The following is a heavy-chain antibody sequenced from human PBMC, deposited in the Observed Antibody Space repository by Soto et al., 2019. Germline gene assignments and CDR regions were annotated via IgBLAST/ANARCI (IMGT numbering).Heavy chain of an antibody. D-gene: IGHD3-3*01. CDR2: IKHSGST. CDR3: ARGGLRFLAGVS. CDR1: GGSFSGYY. V-gene: IGHV4-34*01. Sequence: QVQLQQWGAGLLKPSETLSLTCDVYGGSFSGYYWSWIRQPPGKGLEWIGEIKHSGSTNYNPALTSRVTISVDTSENQVSLELSFVTAGDTAEYYCARGGLRFLAGVSWGQGTLVTVSS. J-gene: IGHJ5*02.